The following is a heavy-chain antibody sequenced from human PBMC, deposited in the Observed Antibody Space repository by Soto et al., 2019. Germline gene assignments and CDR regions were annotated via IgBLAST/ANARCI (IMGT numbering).Heavy chain of an antibody. CDR2: ISSSSSTI. Sequence: GGSLRLSCAASGFTFSSYSMNWVRQAPGKGLEWVSYISSSSSTIYYADSVKGRFTISRDNAKNSLYLQMNSLRAEDTAVYYCARGYDDYIWGSYLVDYWGQGTLVTVSS. CDR3: ARGYDDYIWGSYLVDY. D-gene: IGHD3-16*02. J-gene: IGHJ4*02. V-gene: IGHV3-48*01. CDR1: GFTFSSYS.